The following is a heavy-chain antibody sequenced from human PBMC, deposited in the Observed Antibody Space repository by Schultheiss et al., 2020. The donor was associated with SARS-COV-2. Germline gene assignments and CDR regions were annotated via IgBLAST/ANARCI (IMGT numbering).Heavy chain of an antibody. J-gene: IGHJ6*02. Sequence: ASVKVSCKASGYTFSDYGINWVRQAPGQGLEWMGWISAYNGNTNYAQKLQGRVTMTTDTSTSTAYMELSSLRSEDTAVYYCAIGDYYDSSGYYYVGYYYGMDVWGQGTTVTVSS. V-gene: IGHV1-18*01. CDR3: AIGDYYDSSGYYYVGYYYGMDV. CDR2: ISAYNGNT. D-gene: IGHD3-22*01. CDR1: GYTFSDYG.